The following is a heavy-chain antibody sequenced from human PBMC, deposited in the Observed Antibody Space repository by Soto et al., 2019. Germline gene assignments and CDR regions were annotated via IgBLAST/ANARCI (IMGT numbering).Heavy chain of an antibody. D-gene: IGHD6-13*01. J-gene: IGHJ6*02. CDR1: GYTFTSYG. CDR2: ISAYNGNT. V-gene: IGHV1-18*04. Sequence: QVQLVQSGAEVKKPGASVKVSCKASGYTFTSYGISWVRQAPGQGLEWMGWISAYNGNTNYAQKLQGRVTMTTDTSTSTAYMELRSLRSDDTAVYYCARAGAPEISSWYSPYYYYYGMDVWGQGTTVTVSS. CDR3: ARAGAPEISSWYSPYYYYYGMDV.